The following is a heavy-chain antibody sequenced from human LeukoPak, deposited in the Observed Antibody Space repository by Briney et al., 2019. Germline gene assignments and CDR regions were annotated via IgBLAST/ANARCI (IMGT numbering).Heavy chain of an antibody. CDR3: ARVPYSSGWYAADY. Sequence: GGSLRLSCAASGFTFSDYYMSWIRQAPGKGLEWVSYISSSGSTIYYADSVKGRFTISRDNAKNSLYLRMNSLRAEDTAVYYCARVPYSSGWYAADYWGQGTLVTVSS. D-gene: IGHD6-19*01. V-gene: IGHV3-11*01. J-gene: IGHJ4*02. CDR2: ISSSGSTI. CDR1: GFTFSDYY.